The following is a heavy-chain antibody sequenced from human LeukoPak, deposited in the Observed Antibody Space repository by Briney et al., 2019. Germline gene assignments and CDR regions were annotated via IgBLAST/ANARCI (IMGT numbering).Heavy chain of an antibody. Sequence: SETLSLTCTVSGGSISSYYWSSIRQPPGKGLEWIGYIYYSGSTNYNPSLKSRVTISVDTSKNQFSLKLSSVTAADTAVYYCARVCGGSCYGAFDIWGQGTMVTVSS. CDR1: GGSISSYY. CDR2: IYYSGST. J-gene: IGHJ3*02. CDR3: ARVCGGSCYGAFDI. V-gene: IGHV4-59*01. D-gene: IGHD2-15*01.